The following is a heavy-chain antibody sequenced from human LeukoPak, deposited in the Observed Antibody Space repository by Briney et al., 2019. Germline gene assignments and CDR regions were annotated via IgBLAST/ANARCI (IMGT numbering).Heavy chain of an antibody. CDR2: LTSSSSYI. CDR3: VRDLRRVDTAVITYFDY. J-gene: IGHJ4*02. D-gene: IGHD2/OR15-2a*01. CDR1: GFTFSNYN. Sequence: GGSLRLSCAASGFTFSNYNMNWVRQSPGKGLEWVSSLTSSSSYIYYADSVKGRFTISRDDANNSLYLQLNSLGAEDTAVYYCVRDLRRVDTAVITYFDYWGQGTLVTVSS. V-gene: IGHV3-21*01.